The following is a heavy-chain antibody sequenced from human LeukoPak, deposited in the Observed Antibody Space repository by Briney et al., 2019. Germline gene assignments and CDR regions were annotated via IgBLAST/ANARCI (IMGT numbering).Heavy chain of an antibody. D-gene: IGHD3-10*01. J-gene: IGHJ6*03. CDR1: GGTFSSHA. V-gene: IGHV1-69*06. Sequence: ASVKVSCKASGGTFSSHAISWVRQAPGQGLEWMGGIIPIFGTANYAQKFQGRVTITADKSTSTAYMELSSLRSEDTAVYYCARGGSGSYSYMDVWGKGTTVTVSS. CDR2: IIPIFGTA. CDR3: ARGGSGSYSYMDV.